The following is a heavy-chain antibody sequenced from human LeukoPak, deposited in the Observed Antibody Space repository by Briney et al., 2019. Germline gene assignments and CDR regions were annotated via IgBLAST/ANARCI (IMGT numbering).Heavy chain of an antibody. V-gene: IGHV3-33*08. D-gene: IGHD6-13*01. J-gene: IGHJ4*02. CDR2: IWYDGSNK. Sequence: PGGSLRLSCAASGFTFSSYWMHWVRQAPGKGLEWVAVIWYDGSNKYYADSVKGRFTISRDNSKNTLYLQMNSLRAEDTAVYYCARDTHLEQLVPNYFDYWGQGTLVTVSS. CDR1: GFTFSSYW. CDR3: ARDTHLEQLVPNYFDY.